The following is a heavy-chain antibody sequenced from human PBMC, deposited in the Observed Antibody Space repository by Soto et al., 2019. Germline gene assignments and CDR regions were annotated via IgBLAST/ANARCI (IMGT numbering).Heavy chain of an antibody. V-gene: IGHV3-13*05. CDR2: ITTAGDP. J-gene: IGHJ6*02. Sequence: EVLLVESGGNLVQPGGSLRLSCAASGFTFSNYDMHWVRQVAGKGLEWVSAITTAGDPYYPDSVKGRFTISRENAKNSLYLQMNSLRVGETAVYYCARALTIFGLTPLSYGLDVWGQGTTVTVSS. D-gene: IGHD3-3*01. CDR3: ARALTIFGLTPLSYGLDV. CDR1: GFTFSNYD.